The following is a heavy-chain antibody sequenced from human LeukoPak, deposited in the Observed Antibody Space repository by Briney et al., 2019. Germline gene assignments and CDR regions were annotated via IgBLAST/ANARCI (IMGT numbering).Heavy chain of an antibody. V-gene: IGHV4-4*07. CDR3: ARDWINYYDSSGYVDGMDV. J-gene: IGHJ6*02. D-gene: IGHD3-22*01. CDR1: GGSISSYY. CDR2: IYTSGST. Sequence: SETLSLTCTVSGGSISSYYWSWIRQPAGKGLEWIGRIYTSGSTNYNPSLKSRVTMSVDTSKNQFSLKLSSVTAADTAVYYCARDWINYYDSSGYVDGMDVWGQGTTVTVSS.